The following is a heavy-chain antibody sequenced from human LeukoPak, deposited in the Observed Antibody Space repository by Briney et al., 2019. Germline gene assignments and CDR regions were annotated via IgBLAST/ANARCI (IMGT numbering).Heavy chain of an antibody. CDR1: GFTISNYG. D-gene: IGHD4-11*01. V-gene: IGHV3-48*04. CDR3: ASSTVTTDFDY. Sequence: GGSLRLSCAASGFTISNYGMNWVRQAPGKRLEWVSYISSSGSPIYYADSVKGRFTISRDNAKNSLYLQMNSLRAEDTAVYYCASSTVTTDFDYWGQGTLVTVSS. CDR2: ISSSGSPI. J-gene: IGHJ4*02.